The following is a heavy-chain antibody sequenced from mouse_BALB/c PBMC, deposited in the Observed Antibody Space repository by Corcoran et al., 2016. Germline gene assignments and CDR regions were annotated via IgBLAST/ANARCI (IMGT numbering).Heavy chain of an antibody. J-gene: IGHJ3*01. CDR2: IDPANGNT. CDR1: GFNIKDTY. CDR3: ARSDWVAY. Sequence: EVQLQQSGAELVKPGASVKLSCTASGFNIKDTYMHWVKQRPEQGLEWIGRIDPANGNTKYDPKFQGKATITADTSSNTDFLQLSSLTSEDTDVYYCARSDWVAYWGQGTLVTVSA. V-gene: IGHV14-3*02.